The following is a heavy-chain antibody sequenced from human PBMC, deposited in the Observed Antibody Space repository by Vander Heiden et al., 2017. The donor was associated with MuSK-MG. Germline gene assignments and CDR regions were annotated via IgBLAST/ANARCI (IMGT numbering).Heavy chain of an antibody. V-gene: IGHV3-33*01. D-gene: IGHD3-9*01. Sequence: QVQLVESGGGVVQPGRSLSLSCAASGFTFSSYGMHWVRQAPGKGLEWVAVIWYDGSNKYYADSVKGRFTISRDNSKNTLYLQMNSLRAEDTAVYYCARDEEAWLTIGGGIDPWGQGTLVTVSS. J-gene: IGHJ5*02. CDR1: GFTFSSYG. CDR3: ARDEEAWLTIGGGIDP. CDR2: IWYDGSNK.